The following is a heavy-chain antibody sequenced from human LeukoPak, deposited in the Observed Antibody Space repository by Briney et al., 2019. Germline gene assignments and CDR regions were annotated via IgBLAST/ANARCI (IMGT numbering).Heavy chain of an antibody. CDR3: ARVGQYCSSSSCFDY. J-gene: IGHJ4*02. V-gene: IGHV1-18*01. CDR2: ISAYNGNT. CDR1: GYTFTNYG. D-gene: IGHD2-2*01. Sequence: ASVKVSCKTTGYTFTNYGINWVRQAPGQGLEWMGWISAYNGNTDYPQSLQGRVTMTTDTSTSTAYMEPTSLRSDDGAVYYCARVGQYCSSSSCFDYWGQGTLVTVSS.